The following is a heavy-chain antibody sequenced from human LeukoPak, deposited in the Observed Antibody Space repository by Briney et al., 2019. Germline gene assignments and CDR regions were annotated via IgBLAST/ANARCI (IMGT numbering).Heavy chain of an antibody. V-gene: IGHV3-21*01. CDR1: GFTFSSYS. CDR3: ARDFRGDMVRGVHYYYGMDV. J-gene: IGHJ6*02. CDR2: ISSSSSYI. D-gene: IGHD3-10*01. Sequence: GGSLRLSCAASGFTFSSYSMNWVRQAPGKGLEWVSSISSSSSYIYCADSVKGRFTISRDNAKNSLYLQMNSLRAEDTAVYYCARDFRGDMVRGVHYYYGMDVWGQGTTVTVSS.